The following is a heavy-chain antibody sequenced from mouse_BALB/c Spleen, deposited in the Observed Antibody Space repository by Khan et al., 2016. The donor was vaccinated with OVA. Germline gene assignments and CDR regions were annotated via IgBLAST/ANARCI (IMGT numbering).Heavy chain of an antibody. CDR3: ASNGNYCAY. D-gene: IGHD2-1*01. CDR1: GYSITSDYA. V-gene: IGHV3-2*02. Sequence: EVQLQESGPGLVKPSQSLSLTCTVTGYSITSDYAWNWIRQFPGNKLEWMGYISYSGSTSYNPSLKSRISITRDTSKNQFFLQLNSVTTEDTATYYCASNGNYCAYWGQGTLVTVSA. CDR2: ISYSGST. J-gene: IGHJ3*01.